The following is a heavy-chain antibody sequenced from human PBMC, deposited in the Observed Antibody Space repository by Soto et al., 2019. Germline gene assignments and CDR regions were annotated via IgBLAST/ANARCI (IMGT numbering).Heavy chain of an antibody. D-gene: IGHD2-21*02. J-gene: IGHJ3*02. CDR2: IYYSGST. Sequence: SETLSLTCTVSGGSISSYYWSWIRQPPGKGLEWIGYIYYSGSTNYNPSLKSRVTISVDTSKNQFSLKLSSVTAADTAVYYCARDPYCGGDCYSKDAFDIWGQGTMVTVSS. CDR3: ARDPYCGGDCYSKDAFDI. CDR1: GGSISSYY. V-gene: IGHV4-59*01.